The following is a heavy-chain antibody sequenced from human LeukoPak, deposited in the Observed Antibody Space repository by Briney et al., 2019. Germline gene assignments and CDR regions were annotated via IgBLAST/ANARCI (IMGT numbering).Heavy chain of an antibody. J-gene: IGHJ5*02. Sequence: GGSLRLSCVASGFTFSGCWMHWVRQVPGKGLVWVSRINSDGSSTRYADSVKGRFTISRDNAKNTLYLQMNSLRAEDTAVYYCAREIRYYYDSSGPKGNWFDPWGQGTLVTVSS. D-gene: IGHD3-22*01. CDR3: AREIRYYYDSSGPKGNWFDP. V-gene: IGHV3-74*01. CDR2: INSDGSST. CDR1: GFTFSGCW.